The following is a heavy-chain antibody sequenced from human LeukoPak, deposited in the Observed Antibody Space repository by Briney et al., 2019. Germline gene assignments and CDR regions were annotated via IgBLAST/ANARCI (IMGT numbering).Heavy chain of an antibody. D-gene: IGHD3-16*01. V-gene: IGHV4-59*01. CDR2: IYYTGST. J-gene: IGHJ4*02. Sequence: SETLSLTCTVSGDSFTKYFWSWIRQPPGKGLEWIGSIYYTGSTNYNTSLQSRVTISLDTSKNHFSLNLNSVTAADTAVYYCARGKGDFDSWGQGTLVTVSS. CDR1: GDSFTKYF. CDR3: ARGKGDFDS.